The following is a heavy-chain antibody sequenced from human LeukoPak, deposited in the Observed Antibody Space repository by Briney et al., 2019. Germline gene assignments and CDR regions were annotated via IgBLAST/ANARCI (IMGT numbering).Heavy chain of an antibody. CDR1: GGSFSGYY. CDR3: ARGAAAHCSSTSCYAVNWFDP. V-gene: IGHV4-34*01. D-gene: IGHD2-2*01. Sequence: SETLSLTCAVYGGSFSGYYWSWIRQPPGKGLEWIGEINHSGSTNYNPSLKSRVTISVDTSKNQFSLKLSSVTAADAAVYYCARGAAAHCSSTSCYAVNWFDPWGQGTLVTVSS. J-gene: IGHJ5*02. CDR2: INHSGST.